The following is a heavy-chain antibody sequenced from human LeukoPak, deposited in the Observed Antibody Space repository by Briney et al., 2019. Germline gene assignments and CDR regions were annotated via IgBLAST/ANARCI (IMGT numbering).Heavy chain of an antibody. CDR2: IYYSGST. D-gene: IGHD4-17*01. Sequence: PSETLSLTCTVSGGSISNYYWSWIRQPPGKGLEWIGYIYYSGSTNYNPSLKSRVTISVDTSKNQFSLKLSSVTAADTAVYYCARTYGDYTTAGLFDPWGQGTLVTVSS. V-gene: IGHV4-59*12. CDR1: GGSISNYY. J-gene: IGHJ5*02. CDR3: ARTYGDYTTAGLFDP.